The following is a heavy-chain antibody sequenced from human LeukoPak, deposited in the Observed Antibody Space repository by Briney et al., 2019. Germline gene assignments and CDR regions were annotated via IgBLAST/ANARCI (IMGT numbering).Heavy chain of an antibody. CDR2: INHSGGT. V-gene: IGHV4-34*01. Sequence: SETLSLTCAVYGGSFSGYYWSWIRQPPGKGLDWIGEINHSGGTNYNPSLKSRVTISVDTSKNQFSLKLSSVTAADTAVYYCARGRRYYDFWSGPTSYYYYMDVWGKGTTVTVSS. D-gene: IGHD3-3*01. CDR1: GGSFSGYY. CDR3: ARGRRYYDFWSGPTSYYYYMDV. J-gene: IGHJ6*03.